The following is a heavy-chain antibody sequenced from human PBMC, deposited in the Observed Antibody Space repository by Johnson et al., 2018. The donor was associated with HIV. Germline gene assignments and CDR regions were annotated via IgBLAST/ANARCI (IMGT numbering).Heavy chain of an antibody. V-gene: IGHV3-20*04. J-gene: IGHJ3*02. CDR3: ARVPDSSGWDAFDI. CDR1: GFTFNDYG. D-gene: IGHD6-19*01. CDR2: LNWNGGST. Sequence: VQLVESGGGVVRPGGSLRLSCAASGFTFNDYGMSWVRQAPGKGLEWVSGLNWNGGSTGYADSVKGRFTLSRDNAKNSLYLQMNSLRAEDTALYYCARVPDSSGWDAFDIWGQGTMVTVSS.